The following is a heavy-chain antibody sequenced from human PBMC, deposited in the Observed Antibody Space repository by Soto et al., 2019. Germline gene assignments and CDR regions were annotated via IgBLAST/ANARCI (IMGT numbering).Heavy chain of an antibody. CDR3: VRELAGAIPDY. CDR2: ISSRSSTI. V-gene: IGHV3-48*01. D-gene: IGHD2-2*01. Sequence: EVQLVESGGGLVQPGGSLRLSCAVSGFTFSSYSMNWVRQAPGKGLEWVSYISSRSSTIYYADSVKGRFTITRDNAKNSLYLQMKSRMAEATDVYDCVRELAGAIPDYWGAGTLVTVSS. CDR1: GFTFSSYS. J-gene: IGHJ4*02.